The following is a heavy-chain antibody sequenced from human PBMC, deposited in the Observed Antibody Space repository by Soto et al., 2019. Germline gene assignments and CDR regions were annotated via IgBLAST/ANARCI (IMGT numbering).Heavy chain of an antibody. CDR3: AKGWSAVAGTEEYYYYYMDV. Sequence: GGSLRLSCAASGFTFSSYAMSWVRQAPGKGLEWVSAISGSGGSTYYADSVKGRFTISRDNSKNTLYLQMNSLRAEDTAVYYCAKGWSAVAGTEEYYYYYMDVWGKGTTVTVSS. CDR1: GFTFSSYA. D-gene: IGHD6-19*01. CDR2: ISGSGGST. V-gene: IGHV3-23*01. J-gene: IGHJ6*03.